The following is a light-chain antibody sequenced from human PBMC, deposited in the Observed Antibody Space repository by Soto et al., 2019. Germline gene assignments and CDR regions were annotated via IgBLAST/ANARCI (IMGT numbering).Light chain of an antibody. CDR1: QCVSTSY. CDR2: GAS. Sequence: EIVLTQSPGTLSLSPGERATLSCRASQCVSTSYLAWYHLKPGQPPRLLIYGASTRATGIPDRFSGSGSGTEFTLTISSLQSDDFAVYYCQQYNNWPLKTFGQGTKVDIK. V-gene: IGKV3D-15*01. CDR3: QQYNNWPLKT. J-gene: IGKJ1*01.